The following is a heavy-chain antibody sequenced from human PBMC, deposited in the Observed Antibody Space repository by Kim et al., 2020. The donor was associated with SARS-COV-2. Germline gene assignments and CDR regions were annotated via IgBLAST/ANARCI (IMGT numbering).Heavy chain of an antibody. CDR1: GYTFTSYY. CDR2: INPSGGST. J-gene: IGHJ1*01. Sequence: ASVKVSCKASGYTFTSYYMHWVRQAPGQGLEWMGIINPSGGSTSYAQKFQGRVTMTRDTSTSTVYMELSSLRSEDTAVYYCARDSRPDRVPAAIAAEYFQHWGQGTLVTVSS. CDR3: ARDSRPDRVPAAIAAEYFQH. D-gene: IGHD2-2*02. V-gene: IGHV1-46*01.